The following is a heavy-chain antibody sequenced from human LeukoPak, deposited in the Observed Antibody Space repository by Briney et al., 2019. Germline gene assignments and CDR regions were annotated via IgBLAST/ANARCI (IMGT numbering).Heavy chain of an antibody. J-gene: IGHJ3*02. CDR2: INHSGST. CDR1: GGSISSSSYY. D-gene: IGHD1-14*01. V-gene: IGHV4-39*07. Sequence: SETLSLTCTVSGGSISSSSYYWGWIRQPPGKGLEWIGEINHSGSTNYNPSLKSRVTISVDTSKNQFSLKLSSVTAADTAVYYCARDYPPPLNAFDIWGQGTMVTVSS. CDR3: ARDYPPPLNAFDI.